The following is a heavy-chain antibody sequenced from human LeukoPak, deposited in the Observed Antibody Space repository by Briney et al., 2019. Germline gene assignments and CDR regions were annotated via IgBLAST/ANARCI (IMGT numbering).Heavy chain of an antibody. V-gene: IGHV3-30-3*01. J-gene: IGHJ6*03. CDR1: GFTFSSYA. D-gene: IGHD2-2*03. Sequence: GGSLRLSCAASGFTFSSYAMHWVRQAPGKGLEWVAVISYDGSNKYYADSVKGRFTISRDNSKNTLYLQMNSLRAEDTAVYYCARGGYCSSTSCYGAYYYYYYMDVWGKGTTVTVSS. CDR3: ARGGYCSSTSCYGAYYYYYYMDV. CDR2: ISYDGSNK.